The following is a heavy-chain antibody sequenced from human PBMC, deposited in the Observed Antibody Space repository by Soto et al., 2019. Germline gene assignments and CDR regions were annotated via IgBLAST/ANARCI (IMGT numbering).Heavy chain of an antibody. CDR1: GDSSRSSGFS. CDR2: IYPTGTT. J-gene: IGHJ6*02. CDR3: VRARGGGSGNYYHALGMDA. V-gene: IGHV4-30-2*01. D-gene: IGHD3-10*01. Sequence: SETLSLTCSVSGDSSRSSGFSWSWTRQPPGKGLEWIGYIYPTGTTSHNPSLKNRVTISVNRSKNQFSLKLTSVTAADSALSSCVRARGGGSGNYYHALGMDAWGRGRPVTV.